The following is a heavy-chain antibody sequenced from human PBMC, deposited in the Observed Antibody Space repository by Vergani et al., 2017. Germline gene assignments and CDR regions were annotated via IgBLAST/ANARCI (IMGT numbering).Heavy chain of an antibody. Sequence: EVQLVESGGGSVQSGGSLRLFCVASGFSFNTYWMHWVRQVPGKGLMWVARIDEYGNRATYGDFETGRFTISRDNAKNTVFLQMNSLRGEDTAVYYCARGNSLGSYWGQGTLVTVSS. J-gene: IGHJ4*02. D-gene: IGHD1-7*01. CDR2: IDEYGNRA. CDR3: ARGNSLGSY. CDR1: GFSFNTYW. V-gene: IGHV3-74*03.